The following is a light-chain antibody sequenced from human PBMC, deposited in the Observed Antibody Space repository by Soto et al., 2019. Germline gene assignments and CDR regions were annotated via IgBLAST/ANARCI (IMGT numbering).Light chain of an antibody. Sequence: QSALTRPASVSGSPGQSITISCTGTSSDVGGYNYVSWYQQDPGKAPKLMIYDVSNRPSGVSNRFSGSKSGNTASLTISGLQAEDEADYYCSSYTSSSTLLYVFGTGTKLTVL. CDR3: SSYTSSSTLLYV. V-gene: IGLV2-14*01. CDR2: DVS. J-gene: IGLJ1*01. CDR1: SSDVGGYNY.